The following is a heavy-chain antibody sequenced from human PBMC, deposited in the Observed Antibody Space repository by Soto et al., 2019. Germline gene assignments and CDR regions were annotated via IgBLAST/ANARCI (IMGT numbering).Heavy chain of an antibody. CDR3: AHAYYCSGGSCYSGIFDY. V-gene: IGHV2-5*02. CDR2: IYWDDDK. CDR1: GFSLSTSGVG. D-gene: IGHD2-15*01. J-gene: IGHJ4*02. Sequence: SGPTLVNPTQTLTLTCTFSGFSLSTSGVGVGWIRQPPGKALEWLALIYWDDDKRYSPSLKSRLTITKDTSKNQVVLTMTNMDPVDTATYYCAHAYYCSGGSCYSGIFDYSGQGTLVTGSS.